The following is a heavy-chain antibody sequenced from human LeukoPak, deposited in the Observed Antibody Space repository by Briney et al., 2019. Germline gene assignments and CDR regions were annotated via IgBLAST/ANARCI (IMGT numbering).Heavy chain of an antibody. CDR2: IKSKSDGGTT. V-gene: IGHV3-15*01. Sequence: GGSLRLSCAPSGFTFSNAWMSWVRQAPGKGLEWVGRIKSKSDGGTTDYAAPVKGRFTISGDDSKNTLYLQMNRLKTEDTAVYYCTTGVLTGFPRWGQGTLVTVSS. CDR1: GFTFSNAW. J-gene: IGHJ4*02. D-gene: IGHD3-9*01. CDR3: TTGVLTGFPR.